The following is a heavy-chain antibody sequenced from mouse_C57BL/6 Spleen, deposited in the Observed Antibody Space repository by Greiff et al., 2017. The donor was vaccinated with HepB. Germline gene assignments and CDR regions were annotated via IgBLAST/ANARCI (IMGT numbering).Heavy chain of an antibody. J-gene: IGHJ3*01. CDR2: ISSGGSYT. CDR1: GFTFSSYG. D-gene: IGHD2-4*01. V-gene: IGHV5-6*01. CDR3: ARHGGYDYSSWFAY. Sequence: EVKVVESGGDLVKPGGSLKLSCAASGFTFSSYGMSWVRQTPDKRLEWVATISSGGSYTYYPDSVKGRFTISRDNAKNTLYLQMSSLKSEDTAMYYCARHGGYDYSSWFAYWGQGTLVTVSA.